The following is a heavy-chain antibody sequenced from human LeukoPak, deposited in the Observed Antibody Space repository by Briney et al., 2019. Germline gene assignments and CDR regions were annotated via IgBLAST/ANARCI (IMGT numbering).Heavy chain of an antibody. J-gene: IGHJ4*02. CDR2: IGSAGDT. D-gene: IGHD4-17*01. CDR3: VRSPLGDYFDY. V-gene: IGHV3-13*01. Sequence: PGGSLRLSCAAYGFTFSSYDMPWVRHASGKGLEWVSAIGSAGDTFYPGSVKGRFTISRENAKNSLYLQMNSLRAGDTAVYYCVRSPLGDYFDYWGQGTLVTVSS. CDR1: GFTFSSYD.